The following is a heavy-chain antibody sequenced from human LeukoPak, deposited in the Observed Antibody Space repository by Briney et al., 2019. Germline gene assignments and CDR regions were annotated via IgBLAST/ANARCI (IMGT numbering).Heavy chain of an antibody. CDR2: ISGSRDNS. Sequence: GGSLRLSWAASGFTFKNSAMSWVRPAPGRGLEWVSTISGSRDNSYYADSVKGRFTISRDFSQNTLYLEMNSLTADDTALYYCAKDLWFGGSAFDSWGQGTLVTVSS. V-gene: IGHV3-23*01. CDR3: AKDLWFGGSAFDS. CDR1: GFTFKNSA. D-gene: IGHD3-10*01. J-gene: IGHJ4*01.